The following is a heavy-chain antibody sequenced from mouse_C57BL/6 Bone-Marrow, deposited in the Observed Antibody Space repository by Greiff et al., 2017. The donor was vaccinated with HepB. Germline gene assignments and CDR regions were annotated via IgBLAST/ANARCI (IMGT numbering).Heavy chain of an antibody. Sequence: QVQLQQPGAELVKPGASVKLSCKASGYTFTSYWMQWVKQRPGQGLEWIGEIDPSDSYTNYNQKFKGKATLTVDTSSSTAYMQLGSLTSEDSAVYYCARNYGSSYTLYWYFDVWGTGTTVTVSS. J-gene: IGHJ1*03. D-gene: IGHD1-1*01. CDR3: ARNYGSSYTLYWYFDV. CDR1: GYTFTSYW. CDR2: IDPSDSYT. V-gene: IGHV1-50*01.